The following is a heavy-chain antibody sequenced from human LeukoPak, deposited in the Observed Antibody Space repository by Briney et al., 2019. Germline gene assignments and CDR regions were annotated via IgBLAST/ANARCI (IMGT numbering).Heavy chain of an antibody. V-gene: IGHV4-61*02. J-gene: IGHJ5*02. Sequence: SQTLSLTCTVSGGSISSGSYYWSWIRQPAGKGLEWIVRIYTSGSTNYNPSLKSRVTISVDTSKNQFTLKLSSVTAADTAVYYCARVVGATKVRWFDPWGQGTLVTVSS. CDR1: GGSISSGSYY. D-gene: IGHD1-26*01. CDR2: IYTSGST. CDR3: ARVVGATKVRWFDP.